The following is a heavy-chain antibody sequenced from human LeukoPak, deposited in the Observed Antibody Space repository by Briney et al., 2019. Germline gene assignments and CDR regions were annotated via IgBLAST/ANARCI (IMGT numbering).Heavy chain of an antibody. V-gene: IGHV1-69*05. Sequence: ASVKVSCKASGGTFSSYAISWVRQAPGQGLEWMGGIIPIFGTANYAQKFQGRVTITTDESTSTAYMELSSLRSEDTAVYYCARAYSSSWYLGNDAFDIRGQGTMVTVSS. J-gene: IGHJ3*02. CDR3: ARAYSSSWYLGNDAFDI. CDR2: IIPIFGTA. CDR1: GGTFSSYA. D-gene: IGHD6-13*01.